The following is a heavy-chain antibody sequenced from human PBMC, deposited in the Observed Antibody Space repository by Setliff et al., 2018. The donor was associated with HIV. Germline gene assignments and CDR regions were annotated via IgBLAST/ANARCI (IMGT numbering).Heavy chain of an antibody. V-gene: IGHV4-4*09. CDR3: VRHGYYYDFIDI. CDR2: IYTSGST. Sequence: TSETLSLTCTVSGGSISSYYWSWIRQPPGKGLEWIGYIYTSGSTNYNPSLKSRVTISVDTSKNQFSLKLSSVTAADTAVYFCVRHGYYYDFIDIWGQGTVVTVS. D-gene: IGHD3-22*01. CDR1: GGSISSYY. J-gene: IGHJ3*02.